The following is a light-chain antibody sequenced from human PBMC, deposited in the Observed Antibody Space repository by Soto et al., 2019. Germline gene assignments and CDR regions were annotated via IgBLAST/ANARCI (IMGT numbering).Light chain of an antibody. V-gene: IGLV2-23*02. CDR3: CSYAGSSTLV. CDR1: SSDVGSYNL. Sequence: QSALTQPASVSGSPGQSITISCTGTSSDVGSYNLVSWYQQHPGKAPKLMIYEVNKRPSGVSNRFSGSKSGNTASLTISGLQADDEADYYCCSYAGSSTLVFGGGTKLTVL. J-gene: IGLJ3*02. CDR2: EVN.